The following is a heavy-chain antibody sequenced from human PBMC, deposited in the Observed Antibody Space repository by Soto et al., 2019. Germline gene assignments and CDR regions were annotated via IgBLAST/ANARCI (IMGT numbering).Heavy chain of an antibody. D-gene: IGHD4-17*01. CDR2: FSGTGGYT. CDR1: GFTLSSYA. V-gene: IGHV3-23*01. CDR3: ARGQRALITYGPFDP. Sequence: GALRLSCAASGFTLSSYAMSWVRQAPGKGLEWVSTFSGTGGYTYYADSVKGRFTISRDDSKNTLFLHMNSLRAADTAVYYCARGQRALITYGPFDPWGQGTLVTVSS. J-gene: IGHJ5*02.